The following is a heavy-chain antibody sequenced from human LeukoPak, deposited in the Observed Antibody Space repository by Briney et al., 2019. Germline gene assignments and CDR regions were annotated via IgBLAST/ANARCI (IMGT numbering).Heavy chain of an antibody. CDR2: IYTSGST. Sequence: SETLSLTCTVSGGSINSYYWSWIRQPAGKGLEWIGRIYTSGSTNYNPSLKSRVTMSVDTSKNHFSLKLSSVTAADTAVYYCARDTGYYHGSGTYLYYFDYWGQGTLVTVSS. D-gene: IGHD3-10*01. J-gene: IGHJ4*02. CDR1: GGSINSYY. CDR3: ARDTGYYHGSGTYLYYFDY. V-gene: IGHV4-4*07.